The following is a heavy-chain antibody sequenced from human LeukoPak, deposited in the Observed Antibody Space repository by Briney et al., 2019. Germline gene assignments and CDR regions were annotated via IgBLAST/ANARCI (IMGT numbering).Heavy chain of an antibody. CDR1: GGTFSSYA. Sequence: ASVKVSCKASGGTFSSYAISWVRQAPGQGLEWMGGIIPIFGTANYAQKFQGRVTITTDESTSTAYMELRSLRSDDTAVYYCARDVSIVPTITDYWGQGTLVTVSS. D-gene: IGHD5-12*01. CDR2: IIPIFGTA. J-gene: IGHJ4*02. CDR3: ARDVSIVPTITDY. V-gene: IGHV1-69*05.